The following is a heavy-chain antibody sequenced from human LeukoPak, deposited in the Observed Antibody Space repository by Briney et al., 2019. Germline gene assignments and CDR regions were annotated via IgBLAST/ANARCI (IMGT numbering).Heavy chain of an antibody. V-gene: IGHV4-39*07. CDR1: GGSISSTSYY. CDR3: ARGGHGSSYPNLFDY. Sequence: SETLSLTCIVSGGSISSTSYYWGWIRQSPGKGLEWIGSFYYSGSIFDNRSLRSRVTISVDTSKNQFSLKLSSVTAADTAVYYCARGGHGSSYPNLFDYWGQGTLVTVSS. D-gene: IGHD6-13*01. J-gene: IGHJ4*02. CDR2: FYYSGSI.